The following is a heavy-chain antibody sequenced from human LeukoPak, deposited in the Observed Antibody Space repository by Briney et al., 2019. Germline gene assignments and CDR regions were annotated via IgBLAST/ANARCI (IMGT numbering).Heavy chain of an antibody. D-gene: IGHD6-6*01. CDR3: ARRGSSSAGYAMDV. Sequence: SETLSLTCTVSGGSISGGSYYWGWIRQPPGKGLERIGSIFYSGSTYYDPSLKSRVTISVDTSKNQFSLKMRFVTAADTAVYYCARRGSSSAGYAMDVWGQGTTVTVSS. CDR1: GGSISGGSYY. CDR2: IFYSGST. J-gene: IGHJ6*02. V-gene: IGHV4-39*01.